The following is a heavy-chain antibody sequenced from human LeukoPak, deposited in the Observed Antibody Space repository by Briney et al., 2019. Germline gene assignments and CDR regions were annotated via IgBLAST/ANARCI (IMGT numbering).Heavy chain of an antibody. CDR2: IYYSGST. Sequence: SETLSLTCTVSGGSISSYYWSWIRQPPGKGLEWIGYIYYSGSTNYNPSLKSRVTMSVDTSKNQFSLKLSSVTAADTAVYYCARELASGWLIDYWGQGTLVTVSS. D-gene: IGHD6-19*01. CDR1: GGSISSYY. CDR3: ARELASGWLIDY. V-gene: IGHV4-59*12. J-gene: IGHJ4*02.